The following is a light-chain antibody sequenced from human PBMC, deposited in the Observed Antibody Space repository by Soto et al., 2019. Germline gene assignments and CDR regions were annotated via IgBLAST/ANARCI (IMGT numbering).Light chain of an antibody. CDR1: SSDVGGYNY. J-gene: IGLJ1*01. V-gene: IGLV2-8*01. Sequence: QSVLTQPPSASGSPGQAVTISCTGTSSDVGGYNYVSWYQQHPGKAPKLMIYEVTKRPSGVPDRFSGSKSASTASLTVSGLHADDDAHYYCRSYAGTDNFHVFGTGTKVTVL. CDR2: EVT. CDR3: RSYAGTDNFHV.